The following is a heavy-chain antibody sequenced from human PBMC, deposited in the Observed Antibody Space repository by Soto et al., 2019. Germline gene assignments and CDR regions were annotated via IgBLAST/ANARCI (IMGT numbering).Heavy chain of an antibody. V-gene: IGHV1-46*01. J-gene: IGHJ4*02. Sequence: GASVKVSCKASGYTFTGYYMHWVRQTPGQGPEWIGVINPSRGLTTYAQKFQGRVSMTRDTSTTTVYMELSSLRSEDTAIYYCARDGVPIAGRSGYFDYWGPGTQVTVSS. CDR1: GYTFTGYY. CDR3: ARDGVPIAGRSGYFDY. D-gene: IGHD6-19*01. CDR2: INPSRGLT.